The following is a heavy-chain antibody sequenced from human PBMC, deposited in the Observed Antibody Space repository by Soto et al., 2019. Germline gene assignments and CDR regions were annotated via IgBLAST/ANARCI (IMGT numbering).Heavy chain of an antibody. J-gene: IGHJ6*02. CDR1: GFTFSSYG. Sequence: ESGGGVVQPGRSLRLSCAASGFTFSSYGMHWVRQAPGKGLEWVAVISYDGSNKYYADSVKGRFTISRDNSKNTLYLQMNSLRAEDTAVYYCAKPLYYYYYYGMDVWGQGTTVTVSS. CDR2: ISYDGSNK. CDR3: AKPLYYYYYYGMDV. V-gene: IGHV3-30*18.